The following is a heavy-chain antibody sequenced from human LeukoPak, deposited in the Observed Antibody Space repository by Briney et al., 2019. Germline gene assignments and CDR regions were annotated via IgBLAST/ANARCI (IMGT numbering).Heavy chain of an antibody. J-gene: IGHJ3*02. CDR2: IIPIFGTA. Sequence: SVKVSCKASGGTFSSYAISWVRQAPGRGLEWMGGIIPIFGTANYAQKFQGRVTITADKSTSTAYMELSSLRSEDTAVYYCAGTLGYYDSSGYSDAFDIWGQGTMVTVSS. CDR3: AGTLGYYDSSGYSDAFDI. CDR1: GGTFSSYA. D-gene: IGHD3-22*01. V-gene: IGHV1-69*06.